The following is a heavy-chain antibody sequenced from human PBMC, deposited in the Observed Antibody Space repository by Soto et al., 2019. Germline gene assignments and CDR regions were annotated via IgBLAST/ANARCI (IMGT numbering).Heavy chain of an antibody. Sequence: SETLSLSCAIYGGSFSGYYWSWIRQPPGKGLEWIGEINHSGSTNYNPSLKSRVTISVDTSKNQFSLKLSSVTAADTAVYYCARSGFWSGYPQFDYWGQGTLVIVSS. CDR3: ARSGFWSGYPQFDY. J-gene: IGHJ4*02. CDR1: GGSFSGYY. D-gene: IGHD3-3*01. V-gene: IGHV4-34*01. CDR2: INHSGST.